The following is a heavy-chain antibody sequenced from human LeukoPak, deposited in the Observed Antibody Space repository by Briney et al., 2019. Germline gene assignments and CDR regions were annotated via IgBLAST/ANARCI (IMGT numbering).Heavy chain of an antibody. J-gene: IGHJ4*02. CDR3: ARVRLYSSSWSPLGYFDY. Sequence: SETLSLTCTVSGYSISSGYYWGWIRPPPGKGLEWIGEINHSGSTNYNPSLKSRVTISVDTSKNQFSLKLSSVTAADTAVYYCARVRLYSSSWSPLGYFDYWGQGTLVTVSS. CDR2: INHSGST. CDR1: GYSISSGYY. D-gene: IGHD6-13*01. V-gene: IGHV4-38-2*02.